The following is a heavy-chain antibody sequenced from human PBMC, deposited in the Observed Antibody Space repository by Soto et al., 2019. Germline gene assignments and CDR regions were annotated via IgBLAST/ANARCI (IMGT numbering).Heavy chain of an antibody. CDR3: ARGTSITIFGVVTNAEYFQH. J-gene: IGHJ1*01. V-gene: IGHV1-8*01. Sequence: QVQLVQSGAEVKKPGASVKVSCKASGYTFTSYDINWVRQATGQGLEWMGWMNPNSGNTGYAQKFQGRVTMTRNTSISTAYMELSSRRSEDTAVYYCARGTSITIFGVVTNAEYFQHWGQGTLVTVSS. CDR1: GYTFTSYD. D-gene: IGHD3-3*01. CDR2: MNPNSGNT.